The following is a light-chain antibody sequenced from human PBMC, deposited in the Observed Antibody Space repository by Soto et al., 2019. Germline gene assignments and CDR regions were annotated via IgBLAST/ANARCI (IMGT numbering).Light chain of an antibody. CDR2: DVS. V-gene: IGLV2-14*01. Sequence: QSVLTQPASVSGSPGQSITISCTGTSSDVGGYNYVSWYQQHPGKAPKLMIYDVSNRPSGVSNRFSGSKSGNTASLTISGLQAEDEADYSCSSYTSISAYVFGTGTK. J-gene: IGLJ1*01. CDR3: SSYTSISAYV. CDR1: SSDVGGYNY.